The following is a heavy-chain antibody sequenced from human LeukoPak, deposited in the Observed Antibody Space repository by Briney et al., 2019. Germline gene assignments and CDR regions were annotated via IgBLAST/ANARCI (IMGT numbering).Heavy chain of an antibody. Sequence: GGSLRLSCAASGFTFSNYWMHWVRQVPGKGLVWVGRISADGKSTTYGGSVTGRLTISRDNAKNTVYLQMNSLRGDDTALYYCARGIVNIPAGVPDHWGQGILVTVSS. J-gene: IGHJ4*02. CDR3: ARGIVNIPAGVPDH. V-gene: IGHV3-74*03. CDR2: ISADGKST. CDR1: GFTFSNYW. D-gene: IGHD2-2*01.